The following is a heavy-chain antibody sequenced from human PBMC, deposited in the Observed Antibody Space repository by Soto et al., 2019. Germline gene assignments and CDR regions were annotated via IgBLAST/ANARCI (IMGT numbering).Heavy chain of an antibody. CDR2: LSGSGIST. V-gene: IGHV3-23*01. CDR3: ANDSDSLDTGRMDV. Sequence: GGSLRLSCAASGFTFSSYAMSWVRQAPGKWLEWVSALSGSGISTYYADTVKGRFTISRDNSRNTLYLQMNSLRAEDTAVYYCANDSDSLDTGRMDVWGQGTTVNVSS. CDR1: GFTFSSYA. J-gene: IGHJ6*02. D-gene: IGHD5-18*01.